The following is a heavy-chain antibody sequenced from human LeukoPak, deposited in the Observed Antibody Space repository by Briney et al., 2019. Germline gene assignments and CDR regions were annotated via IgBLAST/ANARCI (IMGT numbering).Heavy chain of an antibody. CDR3: ARVRGSSWYYAFDP. D-gene: IGHD6-13*01. CDR2: IYYSGST. CDR1: GGSISSGDYY. Sequence: SQTLSLTCTVSGGSISSGDYYWSWIRQPPGKGLKWIGYIYYSGSTYYNPSLKSRVTISVDTSKNQFSLKLSSVTAADTAVYYCARVRGSSWYYAFDPWGQGTLVTVFS. V-gene: IGHV4-30-4*08. J-gene: IGHJ5*02.